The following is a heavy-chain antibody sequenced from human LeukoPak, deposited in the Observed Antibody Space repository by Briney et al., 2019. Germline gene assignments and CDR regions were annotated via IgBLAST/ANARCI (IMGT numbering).Heavy chain of an antibody. J-gene: IGHJ4*02. V-gene: IGHV3-30*02. CDR2: IRYDGSNK. CDR3: AKLRGDYYDSSGYYIGAYSDF. Sequence: PGGSLRLSCAASGFTFSSYGMHWVRQAPGKGLEWVAFIRYDGSNKYYADSVKGRFTISRDNSKNTLYLQMNSLRAEDTAVYYCAKLRGDYYDSSGYYIGAYSDFWGQGTLVTVSS. CDR1: GFTFSSYG. D-gene: IGHD3-22*01.